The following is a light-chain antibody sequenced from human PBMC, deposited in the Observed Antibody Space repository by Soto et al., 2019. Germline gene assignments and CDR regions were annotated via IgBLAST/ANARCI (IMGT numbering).Light chain of an antibody. CDR3: QQYGRSSWT. CDR1: QSVGSDF. J-gene: IGKJ1*01. Sequence: EIVFTQSPGTLSLSPGERATLSCSASQSVGSDFLAWYQQKPGQAPRLLIYGASIRATGIPDRFSGSGSGTDFTLTINRLEPEDFAVYYCQQYGRSSWTFGQGTKVDIK. V-gene: IGKV3-20*01. CDR2: GAS.